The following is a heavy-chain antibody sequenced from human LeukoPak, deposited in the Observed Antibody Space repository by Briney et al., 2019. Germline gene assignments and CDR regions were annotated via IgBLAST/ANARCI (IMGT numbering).Heavy chain of an antibody. CDR3: ARGSRVTPFDY. V-gene: IGHV1-46*01. J-gene: IGHJ4*02. Sequence: ASVKVSCKASGGTFSSYAISWVRQAPGQGLEWMGGIIPSGGSTSYAQKFQGRVTMTRDTSTSTVYMELSSLRSEDTAVYYCARGSRVTPFDYWGQGTLVTVSS. D-gene: IGHD2-21*02. CDR2: IIPSGGST. CDR1: GGTFSSYA.